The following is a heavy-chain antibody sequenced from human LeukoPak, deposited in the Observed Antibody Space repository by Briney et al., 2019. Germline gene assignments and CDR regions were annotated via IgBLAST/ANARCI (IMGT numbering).Heavy chain of an antibody. Sequence: PSETLSLTCAVYGGSFSGYYWSWIRLPPGKGLEWIGEINHSGSTNYNPSLKSRVTISVDTSKNQFSLKLSSVTAADTAVYYCARGEGYGSGSYQKYYFDYWGQGTLVTVSS. CDR1: GGSFSGYY. D-gene: IGHD3-10*01. CDR2: INHSGST. V-gene: IGHV4-34*01. CDR3: ARGEGYGSGSYQKYYFDY. J-gene: IGHJ4*02.